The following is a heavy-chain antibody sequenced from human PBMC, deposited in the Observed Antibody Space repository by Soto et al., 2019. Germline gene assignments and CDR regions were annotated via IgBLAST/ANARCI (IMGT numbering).Heavy chain of an antibody. J-gene: IGHJ6*02. CDR2: ISSSGSTI. V-gene: IGHV3-48*03. CDR1: GFTFSSYE. D-gene: IGHD3-9*01. CDR3: ARDRTEDYDILTGSSRDYGMDV. Sequence: QPGGSLRLSCAASGFTFSSYEMNWVRQAPGKGLEWVSYISSSGSTIYYADSVKGRFTISRDNAKNSLYLQMNSLRAEDTAVYYCARDRTEDYDILTGSSRDYGMDVWGQGTTVTGSS.